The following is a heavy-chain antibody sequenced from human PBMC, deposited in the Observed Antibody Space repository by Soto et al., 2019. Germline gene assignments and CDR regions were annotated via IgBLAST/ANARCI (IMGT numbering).Heavy chain of an antibody. CDR1: GFTFSSYS. CDR3: ARGSGRWLPPGYYYYYGMDV. J-gene: IGHJ6*02. V-gene: IGHV3-21*01. Sequence: VGSLRLSCAASGFTFSSYSMNWVRQAPGKGLEWVSSISSSSSYIYYADSVKGRFTISRDNAKNSLYLQMNSLRAEDTAVYYCARGSGRWLPPGYYYYYGMDVWGQGTTVTVSS. D-gene: IGHD5-12*01. CDR2: ISSSSSYI.